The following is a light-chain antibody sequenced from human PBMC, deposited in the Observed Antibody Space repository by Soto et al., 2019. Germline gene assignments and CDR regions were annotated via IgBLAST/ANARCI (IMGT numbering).Light chain of an antibody. CDR1: QSIISW. V-gene: IGKV1-5*03. J-gene: IGKJ3*01. CDR2: TTA. Sequence: IQMTQSPSPQSASVGDRVTITCRARQSIISWFAWYQKKPWKAPKLLLYTTASLEIGVPSMFSGRGSGTEFTVNISSLQPDDLATYFCQQYKNYSPFTFHPGTKVDIK. CDR3: QQYKNYSPFT.